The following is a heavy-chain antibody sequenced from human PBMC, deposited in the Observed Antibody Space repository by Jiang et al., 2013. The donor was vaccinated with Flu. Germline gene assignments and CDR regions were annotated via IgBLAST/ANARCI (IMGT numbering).Heavy chain of an antibody. D-gene: IGHD2-15*01. CDR1: GTFSSYA. J-gene: IGHJ5*02. V-gene: IGHV1-69*01. Sequence: GTFSSYAISWVRQAPGQGLEWMGGIIPIFGTANYAQKFQGRVTITADESTSTAYMELSSLRSEDTAVYYCARVVGNWFDPWGQGTLITVSS. CDR2: IIPIFGTA. CDR3: ARVVGNWFDP.